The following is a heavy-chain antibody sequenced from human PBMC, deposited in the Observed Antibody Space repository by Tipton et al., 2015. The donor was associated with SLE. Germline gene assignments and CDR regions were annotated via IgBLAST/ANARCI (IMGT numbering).Heavy chain of an antibody. V-gene: IGHV3-74*01. D-gene: IGHD3-22*01. Sequence: GSLRLSCAASGFTFSSYSMNWVRQAPGKGLVWVSRINSDGSSTSYADSVKGRFTISRDNAKNTLYLQMNSLRAEDTAVYYCARTEYYYDSSGPDYWGQGTLVTVSS. CDR3: ARTEYYYDSSGPDY. J-gene: IGHJ4*02. CDR2: INSDGSST. CDR1: GFTFSSYS.